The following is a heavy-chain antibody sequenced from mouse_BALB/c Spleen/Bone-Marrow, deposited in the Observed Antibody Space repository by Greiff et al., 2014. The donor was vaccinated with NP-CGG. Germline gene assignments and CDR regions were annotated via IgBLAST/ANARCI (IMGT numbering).Heavy chain of an antibody. CDR3: TRSETGPFAY. CDR1: GYTFTDYE. V-gene: IGHV1-15*01. Sequence: LVESGAELVRPGASVTLSCKASGYTFTDYEMHWAKQTPVHGLEWIGAIDPETGGTAYNQKFKGKATLTADKSSSTAYMELRSLTSEDFAVYYCTRSETGPFAYWGQGTLVTVSA. D-gene: IGHD4-1*01. J-gene: IGHJ3*01. CDR2: IDPETGGT.